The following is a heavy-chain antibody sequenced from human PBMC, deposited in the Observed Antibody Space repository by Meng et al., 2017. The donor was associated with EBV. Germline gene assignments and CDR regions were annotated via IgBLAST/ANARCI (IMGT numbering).Heavy chain of an antibody. CDR3: ARDGRLYDTPSPFDY. V-gene: IGHV1-18*01. D-gene: IGHD3-22*01. Sequence: QVQLWKSGAGVKNPGASVKVSCKASGYTFTSYGISWVRQAPGQGLEWMGWISAYNGNTNYAQKLQGRVTMTTDTSTSTAYMELRSLRSDDTAVYYCARDGRLYDTPSPFDYWGQGTLVTVSS. CDR2: ISAYNGNT. J-gene: IGHJ4*02. CDR1: GYTFTSYG.